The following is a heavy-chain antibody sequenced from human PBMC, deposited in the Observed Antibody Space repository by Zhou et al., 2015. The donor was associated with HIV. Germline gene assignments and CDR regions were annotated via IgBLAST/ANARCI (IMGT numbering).Heavy chain of an antibody. Sequence: QVQLVQSGAELKKPGASVKVSCKASGGTFSGSDISWVRQAPGQGLEWMGGITPMFEIHNYAQKFRARLIISVDKSTTTAYMELSDLTSEDTAIYFCARSSVNHENAFDIWGQGTNVIVSP. J-gene: IGHJ3*02. D-gene: IGHD1-14*01. CDR3: ARSSVNHENAFDI. CDR1: GGTFSGSD. CDR2: ITPMFEIH. V-gene: IGHV1-69*17.